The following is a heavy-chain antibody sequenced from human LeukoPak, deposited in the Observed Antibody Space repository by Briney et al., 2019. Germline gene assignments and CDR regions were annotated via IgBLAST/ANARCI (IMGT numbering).Heavy chain of an antibody. V-gene: IGHV4-34*01. CDR1: GGSFSGYS. Sequence: PSETLSLTCGVYGGSFSGYSWSWVRQPPGKGLEWIGEIYHSGSTNYNPSLKSRVTISVDKSKNQFSLKLSSVTAADTAVYYCARDVYYFDYWGQGTLVTVSS. D-gene: IGHD3-16*01. CDR2: IYHSGST. CDR3: ARDVYYFDY. J-gene: IGHJ4*02.